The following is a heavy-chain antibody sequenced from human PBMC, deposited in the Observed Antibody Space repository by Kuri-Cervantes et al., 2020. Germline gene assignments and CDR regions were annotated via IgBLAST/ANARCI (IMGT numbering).Heavy chain of an antibody. CDR3: ARCGTAWDPALDY. J-gene: IGHJ4*02. CDR1: GVTFSSSG. CDR2: ISYDGSNK. D-gene: IGHD2-8*02. Sequence: GESLKISCAASGVTFSSSGMHWVRQAPGKGLEWVTVISYDGSNKYYADSVKGRFTISRDNSKNTLYLQMNSLRAEDTAVYYCARCGTAWDPALDYLGQGTLVTVSS. V-gene: IGHV3-30*03.